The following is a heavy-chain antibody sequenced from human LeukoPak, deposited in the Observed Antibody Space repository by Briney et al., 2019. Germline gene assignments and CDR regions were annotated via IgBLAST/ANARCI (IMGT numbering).Heavy chain of an antibody. J-gene: IGHJ4*02. CDR3: ARDPGVGDYGYGSFDC. V-gene: IGHV3-7*01. CDR1: GFNLGFNW. D-gene: IGHD4-17*01. CDR2: INQDGSVT. Sequence: GGSLRLSCAACGFNLGFNWMTWVRQAPGKGLEWVANINQDGSVTHYMGSVKGRFTVSRDLAKNSVFLQMNSLRVDDTAIYYCARDPGVGDYGYGSFDCWGQGTLVIVSS.